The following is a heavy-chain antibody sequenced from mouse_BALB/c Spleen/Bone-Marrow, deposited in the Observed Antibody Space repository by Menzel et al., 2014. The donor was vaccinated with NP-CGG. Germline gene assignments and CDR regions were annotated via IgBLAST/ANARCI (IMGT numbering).Heavy chain of an antibody. D-gene: IGHD2-1*01. CDR2: ISTYSGNT. J-gene: IGHJ3*01. CDR3: ASPIYYGNYEGFAY. Sequence: QVQLQQSGPELVRPGVSVKISCEGSGYTLTDYAMHWVKQSHAKSLEWIGVISTYSGNTNYNQKFKGKATMTVDKSSSTAYMELARLTSEDSAIYYCASPIYYGNYEGFAYWGQGTLVTVSA. CDR1: GYTLTDYA. V-gene: IGHV1-67*01.